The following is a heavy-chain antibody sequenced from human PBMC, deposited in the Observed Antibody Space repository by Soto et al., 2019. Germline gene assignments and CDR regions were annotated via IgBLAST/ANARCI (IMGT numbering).Heavy chain of an antibody. V-gene: IGHV4-30-4*01. CDR2: IHSGGTT. CDR3: ARGPSGDKADY. CDR1: GASISNGYYS. Sequence: QVQLQEPGPRLVEPSHTLSLTCTVSGASISNGYYSWSWIRQSPGTGLEWIGHIHSGGTTYSNPSLKSRLTISVDMSKNQFSLKLSSLTAADTAVYYCARGPSGDKADYWGQGTLVTVSS. J-gene: IGHJ4*02. D-gene: IGHD1-26*01.